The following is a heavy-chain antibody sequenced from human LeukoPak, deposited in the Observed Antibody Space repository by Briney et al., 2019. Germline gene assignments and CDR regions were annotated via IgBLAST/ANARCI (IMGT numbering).Heavy chain of an antibody. J-gene: IGHJ4*02. D-gene: IGHD2-15*01. CDR3: AKTFRYCSSGSCYSHLYYFDY. CDR1: GFTFSSYA. CDR2: ISGSGGST. Sequence: PGGSLRLSCAASGFTFSSYAMSWVRQAPGKGLEWVSAISGSGGSTYYADSVKGRFTISRENSKNTLYLQMNSLRAEDTAVYYCAKTFRYCSSGSCYSHLYYFDYWGQGTLVTVSS. V-gene: IGHV3-23*01.